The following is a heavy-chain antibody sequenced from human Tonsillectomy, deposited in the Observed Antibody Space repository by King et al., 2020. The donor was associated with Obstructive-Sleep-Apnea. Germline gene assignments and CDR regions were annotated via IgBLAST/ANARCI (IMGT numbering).Heavy chain of an antibody. Sequence: VQLQESGPGLVKPSETLSLTCTVSGGSISSNYQWSWIRQPPGKGLQWIGYIHYSGSTDYNPSLSSRGTISVDTSKNQFSLRLRSVTAAYTAVYYCARYSGIATAGFVDYWGQGTLVTVSS. D-gene: IGHD6-13*01. CDR1: GGSISSNY. J-gene: IGHJ4*02. CDR3: ARYSGIATAGFVDY. CDR2: IHYSGST. V-gene: IGHV4-59*01.